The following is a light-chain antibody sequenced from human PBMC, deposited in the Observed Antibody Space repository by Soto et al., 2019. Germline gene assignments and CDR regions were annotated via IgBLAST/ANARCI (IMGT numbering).Light chain of an antibody. V-gene: IGKV1-6*01. CDR1: QGIGND. CDR2: AAS. CDR3: QQYNSWPPT. J-gene: IGKJ4*01. Sequence: AIQMTQSPSSLSASVGDRVTITCRASQGIGNDLAWYQQKPRKAPKLLIYAASSLQSGVSSRFSGSGSGTDFTLTISSLQPEDFATYYCQQYNSWPPTFGGGTKVEIK.